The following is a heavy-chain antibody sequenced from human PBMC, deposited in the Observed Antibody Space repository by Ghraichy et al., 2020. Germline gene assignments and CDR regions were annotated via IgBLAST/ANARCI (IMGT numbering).Heavy chain of an antibody. CDR1: GDSIRSSGYF. CDR2: IYYSGST. V-gene: IGHV4-39*01. D-gene: IGHD2-15*01. CDR3: ANGRQMVAHDY. J-gene: IGHJ4*02. Sequence: SETLSLTCTVSGDSIRSSGYFWGWVRQPPGKGLEWIGSIYYSGSTQYNPSLKSRVTISIDTSKNQFSLNLSSVTAADTAVYYCANGRQMVAHDYWGQGTLVTVSS.